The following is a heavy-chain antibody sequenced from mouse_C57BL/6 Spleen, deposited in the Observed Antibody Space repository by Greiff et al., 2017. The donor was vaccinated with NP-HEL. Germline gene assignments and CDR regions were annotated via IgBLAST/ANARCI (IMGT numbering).Heavy chain of an antibody. V-gene: IGHV1-80*01. D-gene: IGHD4-1*01. CDR1: GYAFSSYW. CDR3: ARGGTGTGGFDY. CDR2: IYPGDGDT. Sequence: QVQLQQSGAELVKPGASVKISCKASGYAFSSYWMNWVKQRPGKGLEWIGQIYPGDGDTNYNGKFKGKATLTADKSSSTAYMQLSSLTSEDSAVYSWARGGTGTGGFDYWGKGTTLTVSS. J-gene: IGHJ2*01.